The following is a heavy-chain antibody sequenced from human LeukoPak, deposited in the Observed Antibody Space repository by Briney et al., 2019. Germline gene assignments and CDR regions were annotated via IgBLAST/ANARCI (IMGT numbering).Heavy chain of an antibody. J-gene: IGHJ4*02. D-gene: IGHD2-21*02. V-gene: IGHV4-34*01. CDR1: GGSLSGYY. CDR2: INHSGST. CDR3: AREEVVTTGFDY. Sequence: PSETLSLTCAVYGGSLSGYYWSWIRQPPGKGLESIGEINHSGSTNYNPSLKSRVTISVDTSKNQFSLKLSSVTAADTAVYYCAREEVVTTGFDYWGQGTLVTVSS.